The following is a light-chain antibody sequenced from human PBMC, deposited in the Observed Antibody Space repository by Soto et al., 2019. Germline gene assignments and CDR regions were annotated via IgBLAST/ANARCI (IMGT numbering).Light chain of an antibody. Sequence: DIQMTQSPSSVSASVGDTVTITCRASQGISSWLGWYQQKPGKAPKLLIYAASSLQSGVQPRFSGSGSGTEFTLPISSLQPEDFGTYYGPQANSFPCTFAGGPKVAIK. CDR3: PQANSFPCT. CDR2: AAS. CDR1: QGISSW. V-gene: IGKV1D-12*01. J-gene: IGKJ4*01.